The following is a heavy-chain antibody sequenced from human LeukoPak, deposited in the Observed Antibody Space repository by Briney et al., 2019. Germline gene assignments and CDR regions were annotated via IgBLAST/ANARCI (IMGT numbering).Heavy chain of an antibody. D-gene: IGHD4-11*01. V-gene: IGHV3-23*01. CDR3: AVQSA. CDR1: GFSFSNYA. CDR2: IYSAGST. Sequence: GGSLRLSCVSSGFSFSNYAMSWVRQAPGKGLEWVSVIYSAGSTYYADSVKGRFTISRDNSKNTLYLQMNSLRAEDTAVYYCAVQSAWGQGTTVTVSS. J-gene: IGHJ6*02.